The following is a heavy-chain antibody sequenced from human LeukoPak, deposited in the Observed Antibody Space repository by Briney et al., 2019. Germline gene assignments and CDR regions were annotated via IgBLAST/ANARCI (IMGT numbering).Heavy chain of an antibody. V-gene: IGHV1-69*04. D-gene: IGHD6-13*01. CDR3: AREITIAAAGVDY. Sequence: ASVKVSCKASGGTFSSYAISWVRQAPGQGLEWMGRIIPILGIVNYAQKFQGRVTITADKSTSTAYMELSSLRSEDTAVYYCAREITIAAAGVDYWGQGTLVTVSS. CDR1: GGTFSSYA. CDR2: IIPILGIV. J-gene: IGHJ4*02.